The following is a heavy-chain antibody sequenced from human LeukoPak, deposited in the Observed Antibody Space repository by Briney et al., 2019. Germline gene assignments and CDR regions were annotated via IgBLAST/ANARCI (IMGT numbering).Heavy chain of an antibody. CDR3: AKDRFGGIAVAGTGWFDP. J-gene: IGHJ5*02. D-gene: IGHD6-19*01. CDR1: GFTFSSYG. CDR2: ISYDESFK. V-gene: IGHV3-30*18. Sequence: PGGSLRLSCAASGFTFSSYGMHWVRQAPGKGLEWVAVISYDESFKYYSDSVKGRFTISRDNSKNTLYLQMNSLRAEDTAVYYCAKDRFGGIAVAGTGWFDPWGQGTLVTVSS.